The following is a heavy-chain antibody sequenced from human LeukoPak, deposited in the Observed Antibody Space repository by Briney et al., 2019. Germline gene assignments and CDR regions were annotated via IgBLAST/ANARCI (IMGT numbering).Heavy chain of an antibody. Sequence: SETLSLTCAVSGGSISSNNWWGWVRQPPGKGLEWIGEIYHSGSPNYNPSLKSRVTISVDTSRNQFSLKLSSVTAADTAVYYCASLAVAGLSEGYWGQGTLVIVSS. CDR2: IYHSGSP. CDR1: GGSISSNNW. D-gene: IGHD6-19*01. CDR3: ASLAVAGLSEGY. V-gene: IGHV4-4*02. J-gene: IGHJ4*02.